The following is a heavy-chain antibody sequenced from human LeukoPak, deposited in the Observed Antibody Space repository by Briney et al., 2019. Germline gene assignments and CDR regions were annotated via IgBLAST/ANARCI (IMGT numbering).Heavy chain of an antibody. J-gene: IGHJ5*02. V-gene: IGHV4-39*01. CDR2: IYYSGST. CDR1: GGSISSTSYY. D-gene: IGHD3-22*01. CDR3: ASANYYDSSAYYYHNWFDP. Sequence: SETLSLTCTVSGGSISSTSYYWGWIRQPPGRGLEWIGSIYYSGSTYYNPSLKSRVTISVDTSKNQFSLKLSSVTAADTAVYYCASANYYDSSAYYYHNWFDPWGQGTLVTVSS.